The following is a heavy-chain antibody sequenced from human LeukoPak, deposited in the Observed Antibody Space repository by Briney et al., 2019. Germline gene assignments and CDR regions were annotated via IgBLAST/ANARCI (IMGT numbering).Heavy chain of an antibody. Sequence: GGSLRLSCAASGFTFSSYGMHWVRQAPGKGLEWVSVISSGGSTYYADSVKGRFTVSRNNSKNTLYLQMNSLRAEDTAVYYCAKDPFASLGSGQLFQFYYFMDVWGKGTTVSVSS. CDR2: ISSGGST. CDR1: GFTFSSYG. V-gene: IGHV3-NL1*01. J-gene: IGHJ6*03. CDR3: AKDPFASLGSGQLFQFYYFMDV. D-gene: IGHD3-10*01.